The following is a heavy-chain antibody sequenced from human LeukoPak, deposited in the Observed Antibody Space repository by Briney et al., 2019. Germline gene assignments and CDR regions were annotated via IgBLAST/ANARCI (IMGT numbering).Heavy chain of an antibody. Sequence: PGRSLRLSCAASGFTFSSYGMHWVRQAPGKELEWVAVIWYDGSNKYYADSVKGRFTISRDNSKNTLYLQMNSLRAEDTAVYYCAKEAHLRDIELAPAVDYWGQGTLVTVSS. CDR2: IWYDGSNK. J-gene: IGHJ4*02. D-gene: IGHD2-8*01. CDR1: GFTFSSYG. V-gene: IGHV3-33*06. CDR3: AKEAHLRDIELAPAVDY.